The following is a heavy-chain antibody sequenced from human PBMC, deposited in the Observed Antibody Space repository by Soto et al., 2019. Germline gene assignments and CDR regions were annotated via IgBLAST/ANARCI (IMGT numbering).Heavy chain of an antibody. J-gene: IGHJ4*02. CDR1: GGTFSSYA. Sequence: ASVKVSCKASGGTFSSYAISWVRQAPGQGLEWMGGIIPIFGTANYAQKFQGRVTITADESTSTAYMELNSLRSEDTAVYYCARERYFGEPYFDYWGQGTLVTVSS. V-gene: IGHV1-69*13. CDR3: ARERYFGEPYFDY. D-gene: IGHD3-10*01. CDR2: IIPIFGTA.